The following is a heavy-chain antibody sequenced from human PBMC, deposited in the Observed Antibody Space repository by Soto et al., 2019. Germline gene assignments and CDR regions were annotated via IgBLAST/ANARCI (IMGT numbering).Heavy chain of an antibody. Sequence: SETLSLTCTVSGGSINSGSYYWSWIRQHPGKGLEWIGYIYYSGRTYYNPSLKSRVTISADTSKNQFFLKLSSVTAADTAFYYCAREHEYTPYYIDYWGQGTLVTVSS. V-gene: IGHV4-31*03. D-gene: IGHD2-2*02. J-gene: IGHJ4*02. CDR1: GGSINSGSYY. CDR2: IYYSGRT. CDR3: AREHEYTPYYIDY.